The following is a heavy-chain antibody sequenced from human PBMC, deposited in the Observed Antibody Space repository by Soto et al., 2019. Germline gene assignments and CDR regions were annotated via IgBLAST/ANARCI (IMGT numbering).Heavy chain of an antibody. V-gene: IGHV5-51*01. D-gene: IGHD6-19*01. J-gene: IGHJ6*02. CDR1: GYSFTSYW. CDR2: IYPGDSDT. CDR3: ARPTVAGDYYYGMDV. Sequence: PGESLKISCKGSGYSFTSYWIGWVRQMPGKGLEWMGIIYPGDSDTRYSPSFQGQVTISADKSITTAYLQWSSLKASDTAMYYCARPTVAGDYYYGMDVWGQGTMVTVSS.